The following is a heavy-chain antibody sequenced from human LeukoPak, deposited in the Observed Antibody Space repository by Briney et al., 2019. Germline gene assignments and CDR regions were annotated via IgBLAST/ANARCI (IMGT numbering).Heavy chain of an antibody. CDR1: GFTFSSYA. Sequence: PGGSLRLSCAASGFTFSSYAMHWVRQAPGKGLEWVAVISYDGSNKYYADSVKGRFTISRDNSKNTLYLQMNSLRAEDTAVCYCARDSGTDYYDSSGSIDYWGQGTLVTVSS. J-gene: IGHJ4*02. D-gene: IGHD3-22*01. V-gene: IGHV3-30*04. CDR3: ARDSGTDYYDSSGSIDY. CDR2: ISYDGSNK.